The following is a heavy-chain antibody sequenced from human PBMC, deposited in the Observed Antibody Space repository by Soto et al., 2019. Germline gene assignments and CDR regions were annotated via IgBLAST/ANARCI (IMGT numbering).Heavy chain of an antibody. CDR3: AREMATISLGAFDI. V-gene: IGHV3-74*01. D-gene: IGHD5-12*01. Sequence: ESLKFSCASSGFSFSGYRMHWVRQAPGKGLEWLSRTNNDGSMTTYADSVRGRFTSLRDNAKNTLYLQMTSLRVEDTAVYYCAREMATISLGAFDIWGQGTMVTVSS. J-gene: IGHJ3*02. CDR2: TNNDGSMT. CDR1: GFSFSGYR.